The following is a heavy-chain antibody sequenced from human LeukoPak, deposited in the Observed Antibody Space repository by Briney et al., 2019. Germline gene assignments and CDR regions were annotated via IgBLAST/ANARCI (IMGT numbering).Heavy chain of an antibody. CDR1: GFTFSSYA. CDR3: ARAGIAAAGTGNWFDP. J-gene: IGHJ5*02. V-gene: IGHV3-30-3*01. D-gene: IGHD6-13*01. Sequence: GGSLRLSCAASGFTFSSYAMHWVRQAPGKGLEWVAVISYDGSNKYYADSVKGRFTISRDNSKNTLYLQMNSLRAEDTAAYYCARAGIAAAGTGNWFDPWGQGTLVTVSS. CDR2: ISYDGSNK.